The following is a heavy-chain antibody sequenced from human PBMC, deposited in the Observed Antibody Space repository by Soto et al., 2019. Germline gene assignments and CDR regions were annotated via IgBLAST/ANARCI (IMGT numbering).Heavy chain of an antibody. J-gene: IGHJ4*02. Sequence: EVQLLESGGGLVQPGGSLRLSCAAAGFTFSTYAMSWVRQAPGKGLEWVSIISGSGGSTYYADSVKGRFTISRDNSKNTLYVQMNSLRVEDTAVYYCAKGLGYNYDEPLDYWGQGTLVTVSS. CDR1: GFTFSTYA. D-gene: IGHD5-18*01. CDR2: ISGSGGST. V-gene: IGHV3-23*01. CDR3: AKGLGYNYDEPLDY.